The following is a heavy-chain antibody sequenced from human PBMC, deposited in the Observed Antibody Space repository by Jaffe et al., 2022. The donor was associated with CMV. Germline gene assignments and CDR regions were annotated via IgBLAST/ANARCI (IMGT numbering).Heavy chain of an antibody. Sequence: QVQLQESGPGLVKPSQTLSLTCTVSGGSISSGGYYWSWIRQHPGKGLEWIGYIYYSGSTYYNPSLKSRVTISVDTSKNQFSLKLSSVTAADTAVYYCAREAVNYDFWSGYSKPMGYFDYWGQGTLVTVSS. CDR3: AREAVNYDFWSGYSKPMGYFDY. CDR1: GGSISSGGYY. J-gene: IGHJ4*02. D-gene: IGHD3-3*01. CDR2: IYYSGST. V-gene: IGHV4-31*03.